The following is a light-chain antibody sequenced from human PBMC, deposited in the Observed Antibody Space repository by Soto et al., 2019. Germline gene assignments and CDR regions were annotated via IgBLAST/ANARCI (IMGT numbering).Light chain of an antibody. CDR2: KAS. CDR1: QSISSW. J-gene: IGKJ1*01. Sequence: DIQMTQSPSIVSASVGYRVTITCRASQSISSWLAWYQQKPGKAPKLLIYKASSLERGVPSRFSGSGSGTEFTLTISSLQHDDFANYYCQHYNYYYPWTFGQGTKVDIK. CDR3: QHYNYYYPWT. V-gene: IGKV1-5*03.